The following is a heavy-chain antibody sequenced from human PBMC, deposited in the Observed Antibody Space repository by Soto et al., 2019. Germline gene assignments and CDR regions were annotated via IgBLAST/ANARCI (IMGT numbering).Heavy chain of an antibody. CDR2: ISGSGGST. CDR3: AKDLLGCSGGSCYPGWFDP. V-gene: IGHV3-23*01. Sequence: EVQLLESGGGLVQPGGSLRLSCAASGFTFSSYAMSWVRQAPGKGLEWVSAISGSGGSTYYADSVKGRFTISRDNSKNTLYLQMNSLRAEDTAVYYCAKDLLGCSGGSCYPGWFDPWGQGTLVTVSS. D-gene: IGHD2-15*01. J-gene: IGHJ5*02. CDR1: GFTFSSYA.